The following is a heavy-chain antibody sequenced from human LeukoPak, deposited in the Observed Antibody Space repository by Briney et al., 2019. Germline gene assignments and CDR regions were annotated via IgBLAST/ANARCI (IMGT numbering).Heavy chain of an antibody. Sequence: GGSLRLSCAASGSTFSNYGMNWVRQATGKGLECVAKIKEDGSEAHYVDSVKGRFTISRDNAKKSLYLQMNSLRAEDTAVYYCARDYTGGWNDYWGQGIRVTVSS. CDR2: IKEDGSEA. J-gene: IGHJ4*02. CDR1: GSTFSNYG. D-gene: IGHD7-27*01. CDR3: ARDYTGGWNDY. V-gene: IGHV3-7*01.